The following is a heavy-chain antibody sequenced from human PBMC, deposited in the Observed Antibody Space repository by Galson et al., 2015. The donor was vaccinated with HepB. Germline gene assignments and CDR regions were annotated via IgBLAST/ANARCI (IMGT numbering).Heavy chain of an antibody. J-gene: IGHJ5*02. CDR1: GFTFSSYT. V-gene: IGHV3-21*01. CDR2: ISSTGLYM. CDR3: ARQTTVTMPWFDP. Sequence: SLRLSCAASGFTFSSYTMNWVRQAPGKGLEWVSSISSTGLYMYYADSVKGRFTISRDNANNSLYLQMNSLRADDTAVYYCARQTTVTMPWFDPWGQGTLVTVSS. D-gene: IGHD4-17*01.